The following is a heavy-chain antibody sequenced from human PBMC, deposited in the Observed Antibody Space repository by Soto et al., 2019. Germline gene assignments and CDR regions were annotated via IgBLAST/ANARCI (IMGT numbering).Heavy chain of an antibody. CDR2: IIPIFGTA. J-gene: IGHJ6*02. CDR3: ARTPFGVVTPYGMDV. D-gene: IGHD3-3*01. Sequence: SVKVSCKASGGTFSSYAISWVRQAPGQGLEWMGGIIPIFGTANYAQKFQGRVTITADKSTSTAYMELSSLRSGDTAVYYCARTPFGVVTPYGMDVWGQGTTVTVSS. V-gene: IGHV1-69*06. CDR1: GGTFSSYA.